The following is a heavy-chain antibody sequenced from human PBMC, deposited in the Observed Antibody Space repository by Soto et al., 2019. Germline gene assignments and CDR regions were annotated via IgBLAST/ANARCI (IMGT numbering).Heavy chain of an antibody. J-gene: IGHJ6*02. CDR2: INHSGST. CDR1: GGSFSGYY. Sequence: SETLSLTCAVYGGSFSGYYWSWIRQPPGKGLEWIGEINHSGSTNYNPSLKSRVTISVDTSKNQFSLKLSSVTAADTAVYYCARGATKDGMDVWGQGTTVTSP. D-gene: IGHD1-26*01. CDR3: ARGATKDGMDV. V-gene: IGHV4-34*01.